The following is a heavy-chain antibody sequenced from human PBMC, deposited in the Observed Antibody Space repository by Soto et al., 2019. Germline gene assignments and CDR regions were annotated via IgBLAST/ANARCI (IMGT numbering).Heavy chain of an antibody. V-gene: IGHV1-18*01. D-gene: IGHD3-3*01. CDR1: GYTFTSYG. CDR2: ISAYNGNT. Sequence: QVQLVQSGAEVKKPGASVKVSCKASGYTFTSYGISWVRQAPGQGLEWMGWISAYNGNTNYEQKLQGRVTMTTDPSANTDYRELRSLTSADPAVYDCASACDFSTGYPTPDLSGQGPLVTASS. CDR3: ASACDFSTGYPTPDL. J-gene: IGHJ5*02.